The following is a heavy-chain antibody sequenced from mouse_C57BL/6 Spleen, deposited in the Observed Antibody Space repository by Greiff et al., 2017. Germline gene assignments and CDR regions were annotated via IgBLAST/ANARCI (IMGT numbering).Heavy chain of an antibody. CDR2: IWSGGST. Sequence: VKLMESGPGLVQPSQSLSITCTVSGFSLTSYGVHWVRQSPGKGLEWLGVIWSGGSTDYNAAFISRLSISKDNSKSQVFFKMNSLQADDTAIYYCAKIYDGYYVYAMDYWGQGTSVTVSS. CDR3: AKIYDGYYVYAMDY. V-gene: IGHV2-2*01. CDR1: GFSLTSYG. J-gene: IGHJ4*01. D-gene: IGHD2-3*01.